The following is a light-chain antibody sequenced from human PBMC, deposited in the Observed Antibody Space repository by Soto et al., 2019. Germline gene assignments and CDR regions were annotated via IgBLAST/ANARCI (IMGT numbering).Light chain of an antibody. CDR2: GAS. V-gene: IGKV3-15*01. Sequence: ESVMTQSPATLSVSPGERATLSCRASQSVGSNLAWYQQKPGQAPRLLIFGASSRATGVPARFSGSGSGTEFTLTINSLRSEDFAVYFCQQYDNLPLTFGPGTKVDIK. CDR3: QQYDNLPLT. J-gene: IGKJ3*01. CDR1: QSVGSN.